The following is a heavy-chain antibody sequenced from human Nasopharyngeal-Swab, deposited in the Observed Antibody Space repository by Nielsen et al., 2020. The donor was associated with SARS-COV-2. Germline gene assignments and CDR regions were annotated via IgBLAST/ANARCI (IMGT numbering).Heavy chain of an antibody. CDR3: ARTAVAGDFDY. D-gene: IGHD6-19*01. J-gene: IGHJ4*02. V-gene: IGHV2-70*01. Sequence: WIRQPPGKALEWLAIIDWDDDKYYSTSLKTRLTISNDTSKNQVVLTMTNMDPVDTATYYCARTAVAGDFDYWGQGTLVTVSS. CDR2: IDWDDDK.